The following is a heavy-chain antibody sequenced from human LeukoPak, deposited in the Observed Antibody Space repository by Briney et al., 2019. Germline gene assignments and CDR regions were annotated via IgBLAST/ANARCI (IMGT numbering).Heavy chain of an antibody. Sequence: ASVKVSCKASGYTFTSYAISWVRQAPGQGLEWVGWIGTYNGNTNYPQKLQGRVTMTTDTSTSTAYMELRSLRSDDTAVYYCARDTRRGFDYWGQGTLVTVSS. V-gene: IGHV1-18*01. J-gene: IGHJ4*02. CDR3: ARDTRRGFDY. CDR1: GYTFTSYA. D-gene: IGHD3-10*01. CDR2: IGTYNGNT.